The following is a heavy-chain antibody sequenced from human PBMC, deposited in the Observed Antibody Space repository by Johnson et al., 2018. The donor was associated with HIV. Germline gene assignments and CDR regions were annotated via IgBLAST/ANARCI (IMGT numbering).Heavy chain of an antibody. CDR3: ARDEYSSGWYHPDRIGVFDI. CDR2: ISYDGSNK. Sequence: QVQLVESGGGVVQPGRSLRLSCAASGFTLSTYAMHWVRQAPGKGLEWVAVISYDGSNKYYVDSVKGRFTISRDNSKNTLYLQMNSLRVEDTAVYYCARDEYSSGWYHPDRIGVFDIWGQGTMVTVSS. V-gene: IGHV3-30-3*01. J-gene: IGHJ3*02. CDR1: GFTLSTYA. D-gene: IGHD6-19*01.